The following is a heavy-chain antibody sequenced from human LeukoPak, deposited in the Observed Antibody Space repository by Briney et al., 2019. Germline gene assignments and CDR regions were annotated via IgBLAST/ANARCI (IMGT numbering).Heavy chain of an antibody. CDR2: INWGGGST. CDR3: ARAPITSPFYFDY. V-gene: IGHV3-20*01. J-gene: IGHJ4*02. Sequence: GGSLRLSCTASGFAFDEHGMSWVRQVPGKGLEWVSGINWGGGSTGYADPLRGRFTISRDNAKNSLYLQMDSLRAEDTALYHCARAPITSPFYFDYWGQGTLVTVSS. CDR1: GFAFDEHG. D-gene: IGHD2-2*01.